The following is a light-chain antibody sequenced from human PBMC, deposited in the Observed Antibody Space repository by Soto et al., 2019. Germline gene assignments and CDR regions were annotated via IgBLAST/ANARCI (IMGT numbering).Light chain of an antibody. CDR1: SSDVSGYDY. CDR3: SSYTGTSALIL. CDR2: EVS. J-gene: IGLJ2*01. V-gene: IGLV2-14*01. Sequence: QSVVTQPASVSGSPGQSITISCTGTSSDVSGYDYVSGYQQYPGKAPRLIIYEVSNRPSGVSNRFSGSKSGNTASLTISGLRAEDEGDYFCSSYTGTSALILFGGGTKLTVL.